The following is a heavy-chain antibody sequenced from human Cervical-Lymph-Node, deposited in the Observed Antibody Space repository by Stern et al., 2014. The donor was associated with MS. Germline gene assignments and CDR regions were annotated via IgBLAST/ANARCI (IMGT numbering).Heavy chain of an antibody. CDR2: IYWDDDK. Sequence: ESGPTLVKPTQTLTLTCTFSGFSLTTSGVGVGWIRQPPGTALEWLALIYWDDDKRFSPSLKSRLTITKDTSKNQVVLTMTNMDPVDTATYYCAHSSGLYCGGDCHVVDYWGQGALVTVSS. CDR3: AHSSGLYCGGDCHVVDY. CDR1: GFSLTTSGVG. V-gene: IGHV2-5*02. D-gene: IGHD2-21*02. J-gene: IGHJ4*02.